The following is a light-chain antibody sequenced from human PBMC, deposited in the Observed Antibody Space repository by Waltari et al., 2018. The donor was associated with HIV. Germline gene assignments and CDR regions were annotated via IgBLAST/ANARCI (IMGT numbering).Light chain of an antibody. Sequence: QSALTQPASVSGSPGQSITVSCTGTSSDVGGYTYVSWYQQPQGKAPKLMISDVTYRPSGGSNRCSGSKSGNTASLTISGLQAEDEADYYCISYTSSSTLVFGGGTKVTVL. CDR3: ISYTSSSTLV. V-gene: IGLV2-14*03. CDR1: SSDVGGYTY. CDR2: DVT. J-gene: IGLJ2*01.